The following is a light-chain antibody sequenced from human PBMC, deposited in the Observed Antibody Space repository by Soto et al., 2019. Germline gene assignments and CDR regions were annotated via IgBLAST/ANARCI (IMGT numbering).Light chain of an antibody. CDR1: QDISNS. CDR2: DAS. Sequence: DIQMTQSPSSLSASVGDRVTITCQATQDISNSVSWFQQKSGKAPKLLIYDASNLETGVPSRFSGSKSGTEFTLTISRLQPDDFATYFCHSRAFGQGTRL. V-gene: IGKV1-33*01. CDR3: HSRA. J-gene: IGKJ5*01.